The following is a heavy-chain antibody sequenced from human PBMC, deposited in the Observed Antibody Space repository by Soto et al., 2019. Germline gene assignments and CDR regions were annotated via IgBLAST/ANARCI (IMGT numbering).Heavy chain of an antibody. CDR1: GGSISSYY. V-gene: IGHV4-59*08. J-gene: IGHJ4*02. Sequence: QVQLQESGPGLVKPSETLSLTCTVSGGSISSYYWSWIRQPPGKGLEGIGYIYYSGSTNYNPSLRSRVTTSVDSTKNLSSLQLSSVTAADTAVYYCARHARYCSGGGCYRHSYFDFWGQGTLVTVSS. CDR3: ARHARYCSGGGCYRHSYFDF. D-gene: IGHD2-15*01. CDR2: IYYSGST.